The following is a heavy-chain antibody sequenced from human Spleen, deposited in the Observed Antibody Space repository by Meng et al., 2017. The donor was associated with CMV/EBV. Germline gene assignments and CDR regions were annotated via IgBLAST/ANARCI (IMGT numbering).Heavy chain of an antibody. V-gene: IGHV3-30*03. CDR3: AREWVAPTPVFDY. CDR1: GFPFSSYA. J-gene: IGHJ4*02. D-gene: IGHD2-15*01. CDR2: ISYDGGNE. Sequence: GGSLRLSCAASGFPFSSYAMSWVRQAPGKGLEWVAFISYDGGNEHYADSVKGRFTTSRDNSKRTVSLQMNNLKEEDTAVYYCAREWVAPTPVFDYWGQGSLVTVSS.